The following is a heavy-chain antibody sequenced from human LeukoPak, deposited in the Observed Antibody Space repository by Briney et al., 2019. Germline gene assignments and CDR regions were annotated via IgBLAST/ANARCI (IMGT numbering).Heavy chain of an antibody. CDR1: GFTFSSYG. CDR2: IRYDGSNK. J-gene: IGHJ5*02. D-gene: IGHD2-2*01. V-gene: IGHV3-30*02. Sequence: PGGSLRLSCAASGFTFSSYGMPWVRQAPGKGLEWVAFIRYDGSNKYYADSVKGRFTISRDNSKNTLYLQMNSLRAEDTAVYYCAKDQIVVVPAAHKVNWFDPWGQGTLVTVSS. CDR3: AKDQIVVVPAAHKVNWFDP.